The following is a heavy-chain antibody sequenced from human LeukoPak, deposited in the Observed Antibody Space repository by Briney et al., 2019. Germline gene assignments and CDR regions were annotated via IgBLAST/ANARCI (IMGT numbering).Heavy chain of an antibody. D-gene: IGHD3-16*01. CDR3: ARSADLGGDY. Sequence: SGTPSLTCTVSGGSISSSSYYWGWIRQPPGKGLEWIGSIYYSGSTYYNPSLKSRVTISVDASKNQFSLKLSSVTAADTAVYYCARSADLGGDYWGQGTLVTVSS. CDR2: IYYSGST. CDR1: GGSISSSSYY. J-gene: IGHJ4*02. V-gene: IGHV4-39*07.